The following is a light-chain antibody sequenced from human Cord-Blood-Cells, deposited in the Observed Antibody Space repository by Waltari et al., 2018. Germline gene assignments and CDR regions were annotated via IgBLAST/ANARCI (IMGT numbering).Light chain of an antibody. Sequence: DIQMTQSPSTLSASVGDRVTITCRASQSISSWLAWYQQKPGKAPKLLIYKASSLESGVPARFSGSGSGTEFTLTISSLQPDDVATYYCQQYNSYPLTFGGGTKVEIK. CDR2: KAS. J-gene: IGKJ4*01. CDR1: QSISSW. CDR3: QQYNSYPLT. V-gene: IGKV1-5*03.